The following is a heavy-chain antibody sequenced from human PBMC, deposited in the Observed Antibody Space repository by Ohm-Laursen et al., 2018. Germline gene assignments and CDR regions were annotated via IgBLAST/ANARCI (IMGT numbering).Heavy chain of an antibody. V-gene: IGHV1-8*02. D-gene: IGHD1-1*01. CDR1: GYTFTTYD. CDR2: MNPNSGNT. J-gene: IGHJ4*02. Sequence: ASVKVSCKASGYTFTTYDITWVRRAAGQGPEWMGWMNPNSGNTGYAQKFRDRVTMTSDTSISTAYMELYGLTSEDTAAYYCARAVRNQLVSDYWGQGTLVTVSS. CDR3: ARAVRNQLVSDY.